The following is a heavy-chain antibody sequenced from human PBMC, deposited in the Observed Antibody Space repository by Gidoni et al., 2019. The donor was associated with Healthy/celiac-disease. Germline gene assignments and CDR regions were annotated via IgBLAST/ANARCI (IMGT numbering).Heavy chain of an antibody. Sequence: QVQLVQSGAEVKKPGASVKVSCKASGYTFTSYAMHWVRQAPGQRLEWMGWINAGNGNTKYSQKFQGRVTITRDTSASTAYMELSSLRSEDTAVYYCARLWCSGGSCYWGWDYWGQGTLVTVSS. V-gene: IGHV1-3*01. CDR1: GYTFTSYA. CDR2: INAGNGNT. J-gene: IGHJ4*02. D-gene: IGHD2-15*01. CDR3: ARLWCSGGSCYWGWDY.